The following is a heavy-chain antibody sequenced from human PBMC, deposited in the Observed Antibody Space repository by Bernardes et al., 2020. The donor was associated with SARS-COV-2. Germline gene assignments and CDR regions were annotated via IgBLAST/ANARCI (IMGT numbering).Heavy chain of an antibody. CDR2: ISHTGRTI. CDR1: GFNFNDNE. CDR3: ARDWDYGGNCFDY. Sequence: GGSLRLSCAASGFNFNDNEFFNTYAMNWVRQAPGKGLEWISYISHTGRTIYYADSVKGRFTISRDNAKNSLYLQMNSLRVEDTAVYYCARDWDYGGNCFDYWGQGTLVTVSS. V-gene: IGHV3-48*03. J-gene: IGHJ4*02. D-gene: IGHD4-17*01.